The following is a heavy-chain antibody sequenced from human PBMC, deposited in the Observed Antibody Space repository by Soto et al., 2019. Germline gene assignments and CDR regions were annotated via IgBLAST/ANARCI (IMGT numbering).Heavy chain of an antibody. CDR3: ASSIDYYYAVPD. CDR2: IHYSGST. D-gene: IGHD3-22*01. Sequence: VQLQESGPGLVKPSETLSLTCTVSGASVSSGSYYCSWIRQPPWKALEWIGHIHYSGSTSYTPSLKGRVTMSVDTAKVQFALKLTSVTAADTAFNFCASSIDYYYAVPDWGEGTLVTVS. V-gene: IGHV4-61*01. J-gene: IGHJ4*02. CDR1: GASVSSGSYY.